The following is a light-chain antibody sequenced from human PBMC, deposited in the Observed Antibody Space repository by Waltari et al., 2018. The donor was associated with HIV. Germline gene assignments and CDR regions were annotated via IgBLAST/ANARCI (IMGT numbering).Light chain of an antibody. CDR3: HVWDGGDYVSGV. CDR1: DIGAKS. CDR2: YNT. Sequence: SYVLTQPPSVSVAPGKTATITCGGNDIGAKSVHWYRQKPGQAPVLVIYYNTDRPSGILERFSGANSENTSTLTTSSAEAGDDADYYCHVWDGGDYVSGVFGGGTKVTVL. J-gene: IGLJ3*02. V-gene: IGLV3-21*04.